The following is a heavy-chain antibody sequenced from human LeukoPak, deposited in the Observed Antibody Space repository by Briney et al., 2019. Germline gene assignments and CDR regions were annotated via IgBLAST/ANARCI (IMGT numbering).Heavy chain of an antibody. CDR3: ASALRMYSGYD. D-gene: IGHD5-12*01. J-gene: IGHJ4*02. CDR1: GFTFSSYS. Sequence: GGSLRLSCAASGFTFSSYSMNWVRQAPGKGLEWVSSISSSSSYRYYADSVKGRFTISRDNAKNSLYLQLNSLRAEDTAVYYCASALRMYSGYDWGQGTLVTVSS. CDR2: ISSSSSYR. V-gene: IGHV3-21*01.